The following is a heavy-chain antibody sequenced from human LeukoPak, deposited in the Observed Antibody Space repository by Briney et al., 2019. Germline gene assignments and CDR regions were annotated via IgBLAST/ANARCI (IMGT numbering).Heavy chain of an antibody. CDR2: IYDSGRT. CDR1: GGSISSGDYY. Sequence: SQTLSLTCTVSGGSISSGDYYWSWIRQPPGKGLEWIGYIYDSGRTDFNPSLKSRVTISRDTSKNQFSLKLTSVTTADTAVYYCARAGGVKTAALDLDYWGQGTLVTVSS. J-gene: IGHJ4*02. V-gene: IGHV4-30-2*02. CDR3: ARAGGVKTAALDLDY. D-gene: IGHD6-25*01.